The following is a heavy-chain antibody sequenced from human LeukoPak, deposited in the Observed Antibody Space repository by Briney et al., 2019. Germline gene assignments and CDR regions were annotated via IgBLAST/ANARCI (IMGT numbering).Heavy chain of an antibody. CDR3: VRDRNYYEALQRSY. V-gene: IGHV3-23*01. CDR1: GFTFSTFA. Sequence: GGSLRLSCAASGFTFSTFAMSWVRQDPGRGLEWVSSITGAGDTAYYPESVKGRFIISRDNSKNTLYLQMNSLRVEDTALYFCVRDRNYYEALQRSYWGQGTLVTVSS. J-gene: IGHJ4*02. D-gene: IGHD3-3*01. CDR2: ITGAGDTA.